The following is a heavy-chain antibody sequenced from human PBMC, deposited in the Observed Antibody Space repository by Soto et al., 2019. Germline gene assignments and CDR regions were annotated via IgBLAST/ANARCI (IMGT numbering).Heavy chain of an antibody. V-gene: IGHV4-28*01. D-gene: IGHD7-27*01. CDR3: ARTPSGALPYHYSLNV. J-gene: IGHJ6*02. CDR1: GYSISSSNW. CDR2: IHYSGNT. Sequence: QVQLQESGPRLVKPSDTLSLTCVVSGYSISSSNWWGWIRQPPGKGLEWIGYIHYSGNTHYNPSLKSRVTMSVDTSKNHFSVKLRSVTAVDTAVYYCARTPSGALPYHYSLNVWGQGTTVTVSS.